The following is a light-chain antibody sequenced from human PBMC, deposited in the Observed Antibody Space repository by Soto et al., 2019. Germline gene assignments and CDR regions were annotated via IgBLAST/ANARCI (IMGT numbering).Light chain of an antibody. CDR3: TLYAGSNNVCV. CDR1: SSDIGGYNY. V-gene: IGLV2-8*01. J-gene: IGLJ1*01. CDR2: DVF. Sequence: QSALTQPPSASGSPGQSVTISCSGTSSDIGGYNYVSWYQQHPGKAPKLMIYDVFKRPSGVPDRFSGSKSGNTASLTVSGLKAEDEADYYCTLYAGSNNVCVFGTGTKLTVL.